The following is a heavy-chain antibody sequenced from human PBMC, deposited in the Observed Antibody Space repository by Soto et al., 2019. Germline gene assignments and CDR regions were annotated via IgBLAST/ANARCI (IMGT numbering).Heavy chain of an antibody. J-gene: IGHJ4*02. D-gene: IGHD2-15*01. CDR2: ISYDGSNK. V-gene: IGHV3-30*04. CDR3: ARAPPLGCSGGSCYPDY. Sequence: GGSLRLSCAASGFTFSSYAMHWVRQAPGKGLEWVAVISYDGSNKYYADSVKGRFTISRDNSNNTLYLQMNSLRAEDTAVYYCARAPPLGCSGGSCYPDYWGQGTLVTVSS. CDR1: GFTFSSYA.